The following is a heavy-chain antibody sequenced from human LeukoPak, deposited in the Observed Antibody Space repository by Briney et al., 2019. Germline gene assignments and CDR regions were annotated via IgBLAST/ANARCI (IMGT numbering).Heavy chain of an antibody. D-gene: IGHD1-26*01. V-gene: IGHV4-59*01. CDR2: IYYSGST. Sequence: SETLSLTCTVSGGSISSCYWSWIRQPPGKGLEWIGYIYYSGSTNYNPSLKSRVTISVDTSKNQFSLKLSSVTAADTAVYYCASTPTSSGSYFWFDPWGQGTLVTVSS. CDR1: GGSISSCY. CDR3: ASTPTSSGSYFWFDP. J-gene: IGHJ5*02.